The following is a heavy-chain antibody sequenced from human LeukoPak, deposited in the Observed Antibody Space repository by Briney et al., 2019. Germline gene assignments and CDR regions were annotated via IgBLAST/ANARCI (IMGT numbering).Heavy chain of an antibody. CDR1: GGSISSYY. CDR3: ARESPEQYSSSWFLYSDYFDY. J-gene: IGHJ4*02. V-gene: IGHV4-4*07. Sequence: SETLSLTCTVSGGSISSYYWSWIRQPAGKGLEWIGRIYTSGSTNYNPSLKSRVTMSVDTSKNQFSLKLSSVTAADTAVYYCARESPEQYSSSWFLYSDYFDYWGQGTLVTVSS. D-gene: IGHD6-13*01. CDR2: IYTSGST.